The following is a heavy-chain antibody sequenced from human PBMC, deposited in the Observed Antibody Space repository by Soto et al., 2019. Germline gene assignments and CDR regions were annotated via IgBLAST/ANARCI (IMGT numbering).Heavy chain of an antibody. CDR2: ISYDGSNK. CDR3: AKYRSSIVAGPIEFDY. V-gene: IGHV3-30*18. CDR1: GFTFSSYG. J-gene: IGHJ4*02. Sequence: QVQLVESGGGVVQPGRSLRLSCAASGFTFSSYGMHWVRQAPGKGLEWVAVISYDGSNKYYADSVKGRFTISRDNSKNTLYLQMNSLRADDTAVYYCAKYRSSIVAGPIEFDYWGQGTLVTVSS. D-gene: IGHD6-19*01.